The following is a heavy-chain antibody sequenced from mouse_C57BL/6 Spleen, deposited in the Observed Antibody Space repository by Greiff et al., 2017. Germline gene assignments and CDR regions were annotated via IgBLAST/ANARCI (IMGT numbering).Heavy chain of an antibody. CDR1: GYSITSGYY. V-gene: IGHV3-6*01. Sequence: EVQRVESGPGLVKPSQSLSLTCAVTGYSITSGYYWNWIRQFPGNKLEWMGYISYDGSNNYNPSLKNRISITRDTSKNQFFLKLNSVTTEDTATYYCAREDNYSNSYAMDYWGQGTSVTVSS. D-gene: IGHD2-5*01. J-gene: IGHJ4*01. CDR2: ISYDGSN. CDR3: AREDNYSNSYAMDY.